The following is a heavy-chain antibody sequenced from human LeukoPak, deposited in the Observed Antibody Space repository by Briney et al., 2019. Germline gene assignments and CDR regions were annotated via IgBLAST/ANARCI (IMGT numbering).Heavy chain of an antibody. D-gene: IGHD2-15*01. J-gene: IGHJ4*02. CDR2: IWYDGSNK. CDR3: ARDDCSGGSCHLDY. Sequence: PGGSLRLSCAASGFTFSSYGMHWVRQAPGKGLEWVAVIWYDGSNKYYADSVKGRFTISRDNSKNTLYLQMNSLRAEDTAVYYCARDDCSGGSCHLDYWGQGTLVTVSS. CDR1: GFTFSSYG. V-gene: IGHV3-33*01.